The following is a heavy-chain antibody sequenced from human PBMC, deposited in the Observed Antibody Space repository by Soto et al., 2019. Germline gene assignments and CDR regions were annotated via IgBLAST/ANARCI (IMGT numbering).Heavy chain of an antibody. CDR1: GYTFTGYY. V-gene: IGHV1-2*02. CDR3: SRALTGTSYVHWDCFDP. D-gene: IGHD1-7*01. J-gene: IGHJ5*02. Sequence: ASLKVSCNASGYTFTGYYMHWVRQAPGKGLEWMGWINPNSGGTNYAQKFQGRGTMTRDTAISTAYMGLSRLRSDDTCVYYCSRALTGTSYVHWDCFDPWGQGTLVTVSS. CDR2: INPNSGGT.